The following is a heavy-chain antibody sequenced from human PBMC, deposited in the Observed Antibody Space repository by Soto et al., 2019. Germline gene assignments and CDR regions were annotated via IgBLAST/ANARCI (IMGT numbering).Heavy chain of an antibody. D-gene: IGHD3-9*01. CDR2: LSGGGSTT. CDR3: AKGPEYDILTGCDY. Sequence: EVPLLESGGGFVQPGESLRLSCAASGFTFSLSAMSLVRQAPGRGLDWVSSLSGGGSTTDYADSVKGRFTISRDNSKNTVHLQMNSLRAEDTAVYYCAKGPEYDILTGCDYWGQGALVTVSS. J-gene: IGHJ4*02. V-gene: IGHV3-23*01. CDR1: GFTFSLSA.